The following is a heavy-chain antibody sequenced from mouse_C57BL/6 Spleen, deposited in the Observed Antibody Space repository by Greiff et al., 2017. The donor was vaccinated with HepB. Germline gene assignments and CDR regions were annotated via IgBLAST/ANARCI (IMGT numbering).Heavy chain of an antibody. CDR3: AREYGSSYDWYFDV. Sequence: QVQLQQSGAELVKPGASVKISCKASGYAFSSYWMNWVKQRPEKGLEWIGQIYPGDGDTNYHGQLQGKATLTADKSSSTAYMQLSSLTSEDSAVYVCAREYGSSYDWYFDVWGTGTTVTVSS. V-gene: IGHV1-80*01. CDR1: GYAFSSYW. J-gene: IGHJ1*03. CDR2: IYPGDGDT. D-gene: IGHD1-1*01.